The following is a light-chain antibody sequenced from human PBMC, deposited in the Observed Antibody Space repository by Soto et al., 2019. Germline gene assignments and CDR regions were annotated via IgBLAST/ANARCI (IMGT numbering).Light chain of an antibody. CDR3: QQLNSYPIT. V-gene: IGKV1-5*01. Sequence: DIQMTQSPSSLSASVGDRVTITCRASQSISSWLAWYQRKPGKAPKLLIYDASSLESGVPSRFSGSGSGTKFTLTIASLQPDDFATYYCQQLNSYPITFGQGTRLEI. CDR1: QSISSW. J-gene: IGKJ5*01. CDR2: DAS.